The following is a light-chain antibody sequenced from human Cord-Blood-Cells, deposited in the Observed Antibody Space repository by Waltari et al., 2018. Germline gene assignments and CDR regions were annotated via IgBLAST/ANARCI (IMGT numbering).Light chain of an antibody. CDR2: DAS. Sequence: DIQMTQSPYTPSASVGDRVTITCRASQSISSWLAWYQQKPGKAPKLLIYDASSLESGVPSRFSGSGSGTEFTLTISSLQPDDFATYYCQQYNSYSPTFGQGTKLEIK. J-gene: IGKJ2*01. CDR3: QQYNSYSPT. V-gene: IGKV1-5*01. CDR1: QSISSW.